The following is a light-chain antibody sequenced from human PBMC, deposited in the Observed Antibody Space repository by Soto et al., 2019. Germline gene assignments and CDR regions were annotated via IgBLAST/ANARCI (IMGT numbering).Light chain of an antibody. CDR2: DNS. Sequence: QAVVTQPPSVSGAPGQSVTISCTGSSSNIGAGYDVHWYQQLPGTAPKLLIYDNSNRPSGVPDRFSASKSGTSASLAITGLQADDEADYYCQSYDSSLSGHVIFGEGTKLTVL. CDR1: SSNIGAGYD. V-gene: IGLV1-40*01. CDR3: QSYDSSLSGHVI. J-gene: IGLJ2*01.